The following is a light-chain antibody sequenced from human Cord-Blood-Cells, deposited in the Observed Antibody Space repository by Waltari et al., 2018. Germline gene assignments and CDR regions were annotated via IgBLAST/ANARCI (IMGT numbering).Light chain of an antibody. CDR1: STNVGSNY. CDR3: AAWDDSLSGQV. V-gene: IGLV1-47*01. J-gene: IGLJ3*02. Sequence: HSLPTQPPSASGPPGQRATVACSGSSTNVGSNYVHWYLQLPGTAPKLLIYRNNQRPSGVPDRCSGCKSGTSASLAISGRRSEDEADYYCAAWDDSLSGQVFGGGTKLTVL. CDR2: RNN.